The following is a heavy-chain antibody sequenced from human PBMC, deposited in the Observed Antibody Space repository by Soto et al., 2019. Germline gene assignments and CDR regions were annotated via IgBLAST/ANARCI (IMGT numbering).Heavy chain of an antibody. CDR1: GFTFSSYS. Sequence: GGSLRLSCAASGFTFSSYSMNWVRQAPGKGLEWVSSISSSSSYIYYADSVKGRFTISRDNAKNSLYLQMNSLRAEDTAVYYCARDSKMVRGVIYYYYGMDGWGQGTKVTVSS. J-gene: IGHJ6*02. D-gene: IGHD3-10*01. V-gene: IGHV3-21*01. CDR2: ISSSSSYI. CDR3: ARDSKMVRGVIYYYYGMDG.